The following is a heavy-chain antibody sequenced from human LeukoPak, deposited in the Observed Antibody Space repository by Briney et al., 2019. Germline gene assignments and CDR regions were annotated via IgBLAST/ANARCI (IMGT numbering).Heavy chain of an antibody. CDR3: ARSDTATDYGMDV. V-gene: IGHV1-2*02. D-gene: IGHD5-18*01. Sequence: VASVKVSCKASGYTFTGYYMHWVRQAPGQGLEWMGWINPNSGGTNYAQKFQGRVTMTRDTSISTAYMELSRLRSDDTAVYYCARSDTATDYGMDVWGQGTTVTVSS. CDR1: GYTFTGYY. CDR2: INPNSGGT. J-gene: IGHJ6*02.